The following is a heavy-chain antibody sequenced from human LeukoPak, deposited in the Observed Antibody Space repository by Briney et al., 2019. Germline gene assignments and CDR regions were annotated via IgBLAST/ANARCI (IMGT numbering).Heavy chain of an antibody. Sequence: ASVKVSCKASGYTFTSYVIHWVRQAPGQRLEWMGWINGGNGNTKYSQKLQGRVTTIRDTSASTAYMEMSSLRSEDTAVYYCARDFSSGSYESNWFDPWGQGTLVTVSS. D-gene: IGHD1-26*01. V-gene: IGHV1-3*01. CDR2: INGGNGNT. CDR3: ARDFSSGSYESNWFDP. J-gene: IGHJ5*02. CDR1: GYTFTSYV.